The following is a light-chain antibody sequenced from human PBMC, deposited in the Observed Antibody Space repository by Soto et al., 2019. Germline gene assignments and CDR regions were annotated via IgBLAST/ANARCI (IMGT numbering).Light chain of an antibody. V-gene: IGKV3-20*01. CDR2: GAS. J-gene: IGKJ1*01. CDR1: QSVSSSY. Sequence: TQYPGILSLSPGERATISWGASQSVSSSYLAWYQQKPGQAHRLIIYGASTRATGFPDRFRGSGSGTDFTLTTRSLQSQDLAVYYGQQYNQWTTWTVGKGTKVDIK. CDR3: QQYNQWTTWT.